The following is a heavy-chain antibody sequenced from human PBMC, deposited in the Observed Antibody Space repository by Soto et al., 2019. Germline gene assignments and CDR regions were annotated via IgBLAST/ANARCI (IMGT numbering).Heavy chain of an antibody. CDR1: TGSITTTNW. V-gene: IGHV4-4*02. CDR2: INHSGST. D-gene: IGHD3-10*01. Sequence: QVQLQESGPGLVKPSGTLALTCAVSTGSITTTNWMSWVRQPPGKGLGWIGEINHSGSTNYNPSLKSRVTISVDKSKNQFSLKLNSVTAADTAVYYCASQFIVRGNDAFDVWGQGTMVTVSS. CDR3: ASQFIVRGNDAFDV. J-gene: IGHJ3*01.